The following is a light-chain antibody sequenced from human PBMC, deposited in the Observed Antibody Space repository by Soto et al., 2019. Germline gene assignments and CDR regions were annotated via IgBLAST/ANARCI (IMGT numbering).Light chain of an antibody. CDR1: QSVTSNY. V-gene: IGKV3-20*01. CDR3: QQYGSSPGT. J-gene: IGKJ1*01. Sequence: EIVLTQSPGSLSLSPGERATLSCRASQSVTSNYLAWYQQKPGQAPRLLIFGASIRDTGVPDRISGRGAWTDCTLTISRLEPEDSAVYYCQQYGSSPGTFGQGTKVDIK. CDR2: GAS.